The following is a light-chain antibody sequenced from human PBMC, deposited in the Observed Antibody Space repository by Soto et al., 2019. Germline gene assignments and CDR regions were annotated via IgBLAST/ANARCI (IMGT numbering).Light chain of an antibody. CDR3: SSYTSSSTLVV. CDR1: SRDVGGYNY. J-gene: IGLJ1*01. CDR2: DVS. Sequence: QSVLTQPASVSGSPGQSITISCTGTSRDVGGYNYVSWYQQHPGKAPKLMIYDVSNRPSGVSIRFSGSKSGNTASLTISGLQAEDEADYYCSSYTSSSTLVVFGTGTKVTVL. V-gene: IGLV2-14*01.